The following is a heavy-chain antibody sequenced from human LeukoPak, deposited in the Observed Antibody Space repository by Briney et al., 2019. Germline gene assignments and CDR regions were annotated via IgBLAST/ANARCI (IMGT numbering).Heavy chain of an antibody. CDR1: GDSISSSGYY. J-gene: IGHJ4*02. Sequence: SETLSLTCSVSGDSISSSGYYWDWIRQPPGKGLEWIGSIHHSGNTNYNPSLKSRVTISADMSKNQFSLKVNSVTAADTAVYYCATSSDYGGNPVGDFFDYWGQGSLVTVSS. CDR2: IHHSGNT. V-gene: IGHV4-39*07. CDR3: ATSSDYGGNPVGDFFDY. D-gene: IGHD4-23*01.